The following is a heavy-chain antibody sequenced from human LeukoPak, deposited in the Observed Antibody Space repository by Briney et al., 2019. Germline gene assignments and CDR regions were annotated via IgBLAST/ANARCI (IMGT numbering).Heavy chain of an antibody. D-gene: IGHD6-19*01. J-gene: IGHJ4*02. Sequence: GGSLRLSCAASGFTFGTYAMSWVHQAPGKGLEWVSGISGSGGNTYYADPVKGRFTISRDNSKNMLYLQMNSLRGEDTAVYYCAKRSGGYYFDYWGQGTLVTVSS. CDR3: AKRSGGYYFDY. CDR1: GFTFGTYA. V-gene: IGHV3-23*01. CDR2: ISGSGGNT.